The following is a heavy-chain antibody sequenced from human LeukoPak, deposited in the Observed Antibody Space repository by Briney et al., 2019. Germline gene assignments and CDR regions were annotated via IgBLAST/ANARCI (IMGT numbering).Heavy chain of an antibody. CDR3: ARDSNYDFWSGYRPGLFDY. D-gene: IGHD3-3*01. J-gene: IGHJ4*02. CDR1: GFTFSSYS. V-gene: IGHV3-21*01. Sequence: GGSLRLSCAASGFTFSSYSMNWVRQAPGKGLEWVSSISSSSSYIYYADSVKGRFTISRDNAKNSLYLQMNSLRAEDTAVYYCARDSNYDFWSGYRPGLFDYWGQGTLVTVSS. CDR2: ISSSSSYI.